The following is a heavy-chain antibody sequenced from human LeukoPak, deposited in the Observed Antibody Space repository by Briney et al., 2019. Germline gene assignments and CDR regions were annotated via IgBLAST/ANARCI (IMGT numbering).Heavy chain of an antibody. J-gene: IGHJ4*02. Sequence: PGGSLRLSCAASGFTFDDYGMSWVRQAPGKGLEWVSGISTSGDRTYYADSVKGRFTISRDNSKNTLYLQMNSLRAEDTAEYYCARSAVGTSCCTAVDYWGQGTLVTVSS. D-gene: IGHD1-26*01. CDR3: ARSAVGTSCCTAVDY. CDR2: ISTSGDRT. CDR1: GFTFDDYG. V-gene: IGHV3-23*01.